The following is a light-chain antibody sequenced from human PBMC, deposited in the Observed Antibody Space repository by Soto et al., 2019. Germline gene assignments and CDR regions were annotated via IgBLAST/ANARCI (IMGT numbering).Light chain of an antibody. CDR3: QQSYSTPRT. J-gene: IGKJ1*01. CDR1: QSISTF. CDR2: AAY. Sequence: DIQMTQSPSSLSASVGDRDTITCRASQSISTFLNWYQQKPGKAPKLLIYAAYSLQSGVPSRFSGSGSGADFTLNICGLQPEDFATYYCQQSYSTPRTFGQGTKVDIK. V-gene: IGKV1-39*01.